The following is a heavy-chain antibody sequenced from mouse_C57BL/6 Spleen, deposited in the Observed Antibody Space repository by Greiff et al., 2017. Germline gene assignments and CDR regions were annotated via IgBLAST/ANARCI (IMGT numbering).Heavy chain of an antibody. Sequence: VQLQQSGPVLVKPGASVKMSCKASGYTFTDYYMNWVKQSHGKSLEWIGVINPYNGGTSYNQKFKGKDTLTVDKSSSAAYMELNSLTSEDSAVYYCARGGFGYWGQGTTLTVSS. V-gene: IGHV1-19*01. CDR1: GYTFTDYY. CDR2: INPYNGGT. J-gene: IGHJ2*01. CDR3: ARGGFGY.